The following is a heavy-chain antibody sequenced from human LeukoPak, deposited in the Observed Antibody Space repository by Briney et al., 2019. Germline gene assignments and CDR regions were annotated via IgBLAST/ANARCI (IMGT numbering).Heavy chain of an antibody. J-gene: IGHJ6*02. V-gene: IGHV3-66*02. CDR3: AKDRGSYYYDIDV. CDR1: GFIVSSNY. CDR2: IYSGGTT. D-gene: IGHD2-15*01. Sequence: GGSLRLSCAASGFIVSSNYMSWVRQAPGKGLEWVSVIYSGGTTYYADSVKGRFTISRDNSNNTLYLQMSSLSAEDTAVYYCAKDRGSYYYDIDVWGQGTTVTVS.